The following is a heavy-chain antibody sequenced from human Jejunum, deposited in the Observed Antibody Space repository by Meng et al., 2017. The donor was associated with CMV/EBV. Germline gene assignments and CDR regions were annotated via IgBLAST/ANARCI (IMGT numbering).Heavy chain of an antibody. D-gene: IGHD6-19*01. J-gene: IGHJ4*02. Sequence: SGFPFSNYWMHWVRQAPGKGLVWVSRINGDGSTTAYADSVKGRFTISRDYAKNTLYLQINSLRLEDTAVYYCAKGGMYSSGSTDYWGQGTLVTVSS. CDR1: GFPFSNYW. CDR3: AKGGMYSSGSTDY. CDR2: INGDGSTT. V-gene: IGHV3-74*03.